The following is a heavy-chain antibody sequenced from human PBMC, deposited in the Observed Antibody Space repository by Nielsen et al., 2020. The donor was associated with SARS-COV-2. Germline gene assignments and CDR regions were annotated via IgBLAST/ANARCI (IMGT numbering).Heavy chain of an antibody. J-gene: IGHJ6*02. Sequence: SETLSLTCTVSGGSISSYYWSWIRQPPGKGLEWIGYIYYSGSTNYNPSLKSRVTISVDTSKNQFSLKLSSVTAADTAVHYCARGEGSSGWPDRYYYYGMDVWGQGTTVTVSS. CDR3: ARGEGSSGWPDRYYYYGMDV. D-gene: IGHD6-19*01. CDR1: GGSISSYY. V-gene: IGHV4-59*13. CDR2: IYYSGST.